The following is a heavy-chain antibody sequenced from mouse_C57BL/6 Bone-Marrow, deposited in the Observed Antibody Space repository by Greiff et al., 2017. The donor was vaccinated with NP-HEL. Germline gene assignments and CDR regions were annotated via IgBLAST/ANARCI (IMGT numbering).Heavy chain of an antibody. CDR2: IWRGGST. D-gene: IGHD1-1*01. Sequence: VQLQQSGPGLVQPSQSLSITCTVSGFSLTSYGVHWVRQSPGKGLEWLGVIWRGGSTDYNAAFMSRLSITKDNSKSQVFFKMNSLQADDTAIYYCAKQRYYYGPYLYWYFDVWGTGTTVTVSS. CDR3: AKQRYYYGPYLYWYFDV. V-gene: IGHV2-5*01. CDR1: GFSLTSYG. J-gene: IGHJ1*03.